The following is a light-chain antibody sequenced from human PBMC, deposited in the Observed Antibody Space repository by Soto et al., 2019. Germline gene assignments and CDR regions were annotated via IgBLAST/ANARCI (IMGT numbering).Light chain of an antibody. Sequence: DIHMTQSPSTLSASVGDRVTITCRASQSISIWLAWYQQKPGKAPNLLIYKTSSLETGVPSRFSGSGSGTEFTLTISSLQPDDFATHYCQHWHDYSWTFGQGTKVEVK. V-gene: IGKV1-5*03. CDR3: QHWHDYSWT. J-gene: IGKJ1*01. CDR2: KTS. CDR1: QSISIW.